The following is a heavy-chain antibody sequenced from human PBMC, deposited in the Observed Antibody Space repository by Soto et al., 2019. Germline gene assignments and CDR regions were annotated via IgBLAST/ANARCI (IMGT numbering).Heavy chain of an antibody. CDR1: GFTFSSYG. D-gene: IGHD1-26*01. CDR3: ARESKWELLNWFDP. CDR2: IWYDGSNK. V-gene: IGHV3-33*01. Sequence: QVQLVESGGGVVQPGRSLRLSCAASGFTFSSYGMHWVRQTPGKGLEWVAVIWYDGSNKYYADSVKGRFTISRDNSKNTLYLQMNSLRAEDTAVYYCARESKWELLNWFDPWGQGTLVTVS. J-gene: IGHJ5*02.